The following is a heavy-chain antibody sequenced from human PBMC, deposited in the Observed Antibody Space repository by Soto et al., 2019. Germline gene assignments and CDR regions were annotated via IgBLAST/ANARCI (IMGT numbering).Heavy chain of an antibody. J-gene: IGHJ4*02. V-gene: IGHV1-3*01. CDR1: GYTFNNYA. D-gene: IGHD3-3*01. CDR2: ISGGNGNT. CDR3: ARWSGYDYDVDF. Sequence: QVPLVQSGAEVKKPGASVKVSCEASGYTFNNYAMHWVRQAPGQRLEWMGYISGGNGNTKYSEKLEGRVAITRDTSASTVDLELSSLSSEDTAGYYCARWSGYDYDVDFRGQGTLVIVSS.